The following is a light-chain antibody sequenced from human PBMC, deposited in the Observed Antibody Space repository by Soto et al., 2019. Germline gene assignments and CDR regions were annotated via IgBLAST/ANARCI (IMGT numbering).Light chain of an antibody. Sequence: QSVLTQPPSASGAPGQRVIVSCSGGSSNVGSNSVNWYQHLPGSAPQLLIFSNNQRPSGVPDRLSGSKSGTSASLAIGGLQSDDEAAYYCAAWDDSLSAYVFGSGTKVTVL. CDR2: SNN. J-gene: IGLJ1*01. V-gene: IGLV1-44*01. CDR3: AAWDDSLSAYV. CDR1: SSNVGSNS.